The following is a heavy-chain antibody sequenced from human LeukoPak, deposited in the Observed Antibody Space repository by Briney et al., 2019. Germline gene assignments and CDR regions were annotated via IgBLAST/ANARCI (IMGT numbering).Heavy chain of an antibody. J-gene: IGHJ4*02. CDR3: ARDKDRITFGGVIVPLYYFDY. V-gene: IGHV4-59*12. CDR2: IYYSGST. D-gene: IGHD3-16*02. Sequence: SETLSLTCTVSGGCISSYYWSWIRQPPGKGLEWVGYIYYSGSTNYNPSLKSRVTISVDASKNQFSLKLSSVTAADTAVYYCARDKDRITFGGVIVPLYYFDYWGQGTLVTVSS. CDR1: GGCISSYY.